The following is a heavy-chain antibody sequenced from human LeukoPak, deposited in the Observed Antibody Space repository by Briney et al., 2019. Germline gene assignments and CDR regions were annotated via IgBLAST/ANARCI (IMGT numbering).Heavy chain of an antibody. CDR1: GYTFTSYG. V-gene: IGHV1-18*01. J-gene: IGHJ6*02. Sequence: GASVKVSCTASGYTFTSYGISWVRQAPGQGLEWMGWISAYNGNTNYAQKLQGRVTMTTDTSTSTAYMELRSLRSDDTAVYYCASGYGGYYYYYGMDVWGQGTTVTVSS. CDR3: ASGYGGYYYYYGMDV. CDR2: ISAYNGNT. D-gene: IGHD5-12*01.